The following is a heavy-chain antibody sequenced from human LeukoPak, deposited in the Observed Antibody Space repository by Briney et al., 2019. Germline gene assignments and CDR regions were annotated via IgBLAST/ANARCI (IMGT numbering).Heavy chain of an antibody. Sequence: ASVKVSCKASGYTFSTYAMHWVRQAPGRRLEWMGWINAGNGNTKYSQKFQGRVTITRDTSASTAYMELSSLRSEDTAVYYCAREMGSSSSTFDYWGQGTLVTVSS. CDR3: AREMGSSSSTFDY. CDR1: GYTFSTYA. J-gene: IGHJ4*02. CDR2: INAGNGNT. D-gene: IGHD6-6*01. V-gene: IGHV1-3*01.